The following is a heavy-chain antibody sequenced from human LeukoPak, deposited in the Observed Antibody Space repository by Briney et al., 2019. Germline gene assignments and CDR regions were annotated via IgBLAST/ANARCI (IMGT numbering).Heavy chain of an antibody. CDR2: ISYDGINK. V-gene: IGHV3-30-3*01. CDR1: GFTFNNYA. Sequence: GGSLRLSCAASGFTFNNYAIHWVRQAPGKGLEWVAVISYDGINKYYADSVKGRFTISRDNSKSTLYLQMNSLRAEDTAVFYCATQLVLSAEYFQHWGQGTLVTVSS. CDR3: ATQLVLSAEYFQH. D-gene: IGHD6-13*01. J-gene: IGHJ1*01.